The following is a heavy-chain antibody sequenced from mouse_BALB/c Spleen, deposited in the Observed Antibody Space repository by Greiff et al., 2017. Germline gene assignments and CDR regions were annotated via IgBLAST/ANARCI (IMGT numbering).Heavy chain of an antibody. Sequence: EVKLMESGGGLVQPGGSMTLSCVASGFTFSNYWMNWVRQSPEKGLEWVAEISFRSNNYATHYAESVKGRFTISRDDSKSSVYLQMNNLRAEDTGIYYCTTSYYGSKAWFAYWGQGTLVTVSA. CDR3: TTSYYGSKAWFAY. D-gene: IGHD1-1*01. V-gene: IGHV6-6*02. CDR1: GFTFSNYW. CDR2: ISFRSNNYAT. J-gene: IGHJ3*01.